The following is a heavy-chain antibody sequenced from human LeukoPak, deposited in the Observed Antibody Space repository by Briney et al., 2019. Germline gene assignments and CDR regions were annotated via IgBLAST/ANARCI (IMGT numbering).Heavy chain of an antibody. CDR2: INPNSSGT. J-gene: IGHJ5*02. Sequence: ASLKLSCKASGYTFTSYYMHWVRQAPGQGLEWMGWINPNSSGTNYAQKFQGRVTMTRDTSISTAYMELSRLRSDDTAVYYCARAKGYCSSTRCYSDNWFDPWGQGTLVTVSS. D-gene: IGHD2-2*01. CDR3: ARAKGYCSSTRCYSDNWFDP. CDR1: GYTFTSYY. V-gene: IGHV1-2*02.